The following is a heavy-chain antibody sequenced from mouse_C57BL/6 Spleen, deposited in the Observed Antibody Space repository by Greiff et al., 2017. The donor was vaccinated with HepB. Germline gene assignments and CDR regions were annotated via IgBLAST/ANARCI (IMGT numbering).Heavy chain of an antibody. V-gene: IGHV1-82*01. CDR3: ARSWGERWYFDV. CDR2: IYPGDGDT. CDR1: GYAFSSSW. Sequence: QVQLQQSGPELVKPGASVKISCKASGYAFSSSWMNWVKQRPGKGLEWIGRIYPGDGDTNYNGKFKGKATLTADKSSSTAYMQLSSLTSEDSAVYFCARSWGERWYFDVWGTGTTVTVSS. J-gene: IGHJ1*03.